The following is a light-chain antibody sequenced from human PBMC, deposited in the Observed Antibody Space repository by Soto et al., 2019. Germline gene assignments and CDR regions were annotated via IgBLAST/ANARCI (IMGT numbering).Light chain of an antibody. V-gene: IGKV1-5*03. J-gene: IGKJ1*01. CDR2: GVS. CDR1: QTISHW. Sequence: DIQMTQSPSTLSASVGDRVTITCRASQTISHWLAWYQQKPGKAPNLLIYGVSNLASGVPSRFRGNGSGKESNLPCGSQRHDDLATYYDQQYGAYSWIFGHGTKVEIK. CDR3: QQYGAYSWI.